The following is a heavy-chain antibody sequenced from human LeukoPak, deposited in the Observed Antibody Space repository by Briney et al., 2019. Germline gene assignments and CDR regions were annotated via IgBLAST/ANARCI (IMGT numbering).Heavy chain of an antibody. CDR3: ARGYSGWDDAFDI. CDR1: GGSIGSSSYY. D-gene: IGHD3-10*01. V-gene: IGHV4-39*01. J-gene: IGHJ3*02. CDR2: IYYSGST. Sequence: SETLSLTCTVSGGSIGSSSYYWGWIRQPPGKGLEWIGSIYYSGSTYYNPSLKSRVTISVDTSKNQFSLKLSSVTAADTAVYYCARGYSGWDDAFDIWGQGTMVTVSS.